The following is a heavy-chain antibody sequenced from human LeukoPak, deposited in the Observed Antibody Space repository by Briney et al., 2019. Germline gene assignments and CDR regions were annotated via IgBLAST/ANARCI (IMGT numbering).Heavy chain of an antibody. Sequence: GGSLRLSCAASGFNLSSDSMNWVRQAPGKGLEWVSSISFSSSYIYYADSVKGRFTISRDNAKNSLYLQMNSLRADDTAVYYCARDYYGSHDYWGQGALVTVSS. D-gene: IGHD3-10*01. CDR3: ARDYYGSHDY. J-gene: IGHJ4*02. CDR1: GFNLSSDS. V-gene: IGHV3-21*06. CDR2: ISFSSSYI.